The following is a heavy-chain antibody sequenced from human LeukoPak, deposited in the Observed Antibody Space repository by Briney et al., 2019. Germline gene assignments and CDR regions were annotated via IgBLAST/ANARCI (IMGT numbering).Heavy chain of an antibody. Sequence: GASVKVSCKASGYTFTGYYVHWVRQAPGQGLEWMGRINPNSGDTNYAQKFQGRVTMTRDTSISTAYMELSSLRSEDTAVYYCARLGPGGMATITNWGQGTLVTVSS. J-gene: IGHJ4*02. V-gene: IGHV1-2*06. CDR1: GYTFTGYY. CDR2: INPNSGDT. CDR3: ARLGPGGMATITN. D-gene: IGHD5-24*01.